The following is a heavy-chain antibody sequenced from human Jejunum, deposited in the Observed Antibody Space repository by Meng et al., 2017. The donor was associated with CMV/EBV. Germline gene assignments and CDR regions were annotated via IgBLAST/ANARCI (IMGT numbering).Heavy chain of an antibody. CDR3: ARETLGYCSSTSCYIGPPDY. CDR1: GYTFTSYA. CDR2: INTNTGNP. J-gene: IGHJ4*02. D-gene: IGHD2-2*01. V-gene: IGHV7-4-1*02. Sequence: QVQLVQSVAELKKPGASVKFSCKASGYTFTSYAMNWVRQAPGQGLEWMGWINTNTGNPTYAQGFTGRFVFSLDTSVSTAYLQISSLKAEDTAVYYCARETLGYCSSTSCYIGPPDYWGQGTLVTVSS.